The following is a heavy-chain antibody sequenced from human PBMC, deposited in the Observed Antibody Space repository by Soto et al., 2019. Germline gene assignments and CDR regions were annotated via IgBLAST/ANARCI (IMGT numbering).Heavy chain of an antibody. D-gene: IGHD5-18*01. CDR3: ARGGDTAMVYHGMDV. J-gene: IGHJ6*02. Sequence: ASVKVSCKASGYSFTGYFRQWVRQAPGQGLEWMGWINLNSGGTNYAQKFQGRVTMTRDTSISTAYMELSRLRSDDTAVYYCARGGDTAMVYHGMDVWGQGTTVTVSS. V-gene: IGHV1-2*02. CDR2: INLNSGGT. CDR1: GYSFTGYF.